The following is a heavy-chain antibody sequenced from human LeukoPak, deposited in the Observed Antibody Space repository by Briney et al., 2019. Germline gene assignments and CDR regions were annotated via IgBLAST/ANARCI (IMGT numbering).Heavy chain of an antibody. J-gene: IGHJ3*02. CDR1: GFTFSSYW. Sequence: PGGSLRLSCAASGFTFSSYWMSWVRQAPGMGLEWLSYITGSSGIHYADSVKGRFTVSRDNAKNSLYLQMNSLRAEDTAVYYCAKGTANDFWSGYYQYDAFDIWGQGTMVTVSS. CDR2: ITGSSGI. D-gene: IGHD3-3*01. V-gene: IGHV3-48*04. CDR3: AKGTANDFWSGYYQYDAFDI.